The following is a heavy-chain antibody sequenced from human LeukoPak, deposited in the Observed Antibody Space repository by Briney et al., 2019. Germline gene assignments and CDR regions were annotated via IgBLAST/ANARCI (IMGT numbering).Heavy chain of an antibody. CDR1: GYTFTSYE. CDR2: MNHNSGKT. J-gene: IGHJ5*02. V-gene: IGHV1-8*01. D-gene: IGHD2-15*01. CDR3: AGSGTEAGGGSKDGWFDT. Sequence: ASVTVSCKASGYTFTSYEINWVRQATGQGLEWMEWMNHNSGKTGYAQKFQGRVTITRNTSISTASMELSSLRSDGTDGDLCAGSGTEAGGGSKDGWFDTGGQGKLVTVSS.